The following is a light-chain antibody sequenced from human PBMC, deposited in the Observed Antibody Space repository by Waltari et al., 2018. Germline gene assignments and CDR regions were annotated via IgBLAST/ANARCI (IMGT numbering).Light chain of an antibody. CDR3: CSFAAGDAYV. CDR2: DVT. V-gene: IGLV2-8*01. CDR1: NRAVGGSYY. Sequence: QSALTQPPSVSGSPGQSVATPCTGTNRAVGGSYYVSRYQQHPGKAPKLMLYDVTEQPSGAPLRSSGSKSGNTASLTVSGLQAEDEADYYCCSFAAGDAYVFGTGTKVTV. J-gene: IGLJ1*01.